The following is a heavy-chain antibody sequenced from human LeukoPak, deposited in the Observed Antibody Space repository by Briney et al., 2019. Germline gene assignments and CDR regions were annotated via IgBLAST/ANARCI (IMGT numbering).Heavy chain of an antibody. J-gene: IGHJ4*02. CDR2: IWYDGNDK. V-gene: IGHV3-30*02. CDR1: GFTFSSYG. CDR3: AKDPLQYGSGSYYFDY. D-gene: IGHD3-10*01. Sequence: GGYLRLSCAASGFTFSSYGMHWVRQAPGKGLEWVAFIWYDGNDKYYADSVKGRFTISRDSSKNTLYLQMNSLRAEDTAVYYCAKDPLQYGSGSYYFDYWGQGTLVTVSS.